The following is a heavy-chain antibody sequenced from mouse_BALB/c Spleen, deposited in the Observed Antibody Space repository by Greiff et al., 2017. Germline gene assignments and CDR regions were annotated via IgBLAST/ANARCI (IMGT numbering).Heavy chain of an antibody. Sequence: VQLQQSGPGLVKPSQSLSLTCSVTGYSITSGYYWNWIRQFPGNKLEWMGYISYDGSNNYNPSLKNRISITRDTSKNQFFLKLNSVTTEDTATYYCARDRYFAYWGQGTLVTVSA. CDR3: ARDRYFAY. J-gene: IGHJ3*01. V-gene: IGHV3-6*02. D-gene: IGHD2-14*01. CDR1: GYSITSGYY. CDR2: ISYDGSN.